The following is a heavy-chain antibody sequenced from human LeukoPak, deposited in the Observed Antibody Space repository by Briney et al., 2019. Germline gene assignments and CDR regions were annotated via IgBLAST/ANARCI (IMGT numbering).Heavy chain of an antibody. Sequence: SQTLSLTCAVSGGSISSGGYSWSWIRQPPGTGLEWIGYIYHSGSTYYNPSLKSRVTISVDRSKNQFSLKLSSVTAADTAVYYCARGVTPPHHYFDYWGQGTLVTVSS. CDR3: ARGVTPPHHYFDY. CDR2: IYHSGST. D-gene: IGHD4-23*01. CDR1: GGSISSGGYS. J-gene: IGHJ4*02. V-gene: IGHV4-30-2*01.